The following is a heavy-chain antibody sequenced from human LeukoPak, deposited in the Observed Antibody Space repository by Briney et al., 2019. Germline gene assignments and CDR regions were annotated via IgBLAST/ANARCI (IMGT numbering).Heavy chain of an antibody. Sequence: KPSETLSLTCTVSGGSISSYYWSWIRQLPGKGLEWIGYIYYSGSTNYNPSLKSRVTISVDTSKNQFSLKLSSVTAADTAVYYCARDTAAAAGMGLDYWGQGTLVTVSS. V-gene: IGHV4-59*01. J-gene: IGHJ4*02. CDR1: GGSISSYY. CDR3: ARDTAAAAGMGLDY. CDR2: IYYSGST. D-gene: IGHD6-13*01.